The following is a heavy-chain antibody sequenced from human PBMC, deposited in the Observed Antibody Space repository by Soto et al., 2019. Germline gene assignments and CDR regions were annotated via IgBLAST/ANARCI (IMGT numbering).Heavy chain of an antibody. CDR3: ARHLVGSTRGNFDY. CDR2: IYPYDSDT. CDR1: GYSFTSYW. J-gene: IGHJ4*01. D-gene: IGHD2-2*01. Sequence: PGESLKISCKTSGYSFTSYWIGWVRQMPGKGMEWMGNIYPYDSDTRYSPSFQGQVTISADTSITTAYLQWSGLRASDTAMYFCARHLVGSTRGNFDYWGQGNMVTVSS. V-gene: IGHV5-51*01.